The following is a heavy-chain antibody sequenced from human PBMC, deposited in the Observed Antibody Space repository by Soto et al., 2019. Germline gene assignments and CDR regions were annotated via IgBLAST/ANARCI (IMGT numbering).Heavy chain of an antibody. CDR1: GGTFSNYA. D-gene: IGHD2-2*01. Sequence: QVQLVQSGAEVRKPGSSVTVSCKASGGTFSNYAISWVRQAPGQGLEWMGGIIPILGTGSYAQKFQGRVTITADEPTTTAYMELGSLRFEDTAVYYCARVVILVPTASTHYYYHMDVWGPGTTVTVSS. J-gene: IGHJ6*02. V-gene: IGHV1-69*01. CDR2: IIPILGTG. CDR3: ARVVILVPTASTHYYYHMDV.